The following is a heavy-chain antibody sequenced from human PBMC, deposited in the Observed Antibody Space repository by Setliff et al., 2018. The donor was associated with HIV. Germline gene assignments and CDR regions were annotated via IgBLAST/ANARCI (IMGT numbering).Heavy chain of an antibody. CDR2: IIPILGVP. D-gene: IGHD4-17*01. CDR1: GGPFTSSS. V-gene: IGHV1-69*04. CDR3: ARDADYGGNAGDY. J-gene: IGHJ4*02. Sequence: SVKVSCKASGGPFTSSSIGWVRQAPGQGLEWMGRIIPILGVPRYAQKFQGRVTITADKSTSTAYMELSSLRSEDTAVYYCARDADYGGNAGDYWGQGSLVTVSS.